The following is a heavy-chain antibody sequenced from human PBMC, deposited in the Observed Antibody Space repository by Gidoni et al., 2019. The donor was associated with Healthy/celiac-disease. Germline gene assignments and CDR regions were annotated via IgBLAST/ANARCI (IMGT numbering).Heavy chain of an antibody. D-gene: IGHD3-22*01. CDR2: FDPEDGET. Sequence: QVQLVQSGAEVKKPGASVKVSCKASGYTLTDLSMHWVRQAPGKGLEWMGGFDPEDGETIYAQKFQGRVTMTEDTSTDTAYMELSSLRSEDTAVYYCATQRYYYDSSGYYVDAFDIWGQGTMVTVSS. CDR1: GYTLTDLS. CDR3: ATQRYYYDSSGYYVDAFDI. J-gene: IGHJ3*02. V-gene: IGHV1-24*01.